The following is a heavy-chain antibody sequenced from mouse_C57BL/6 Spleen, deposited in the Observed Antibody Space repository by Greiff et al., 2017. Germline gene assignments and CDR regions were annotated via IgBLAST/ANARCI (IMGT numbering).Heavy chain of an antibody. CDR2: INSDGGST. V-gene: IGHV5-2*03. CDR1: EYEFPSHD. D-gene: IGHD2-3*01. CDR3: ARADGYVGEFAY. J-gene: IGHJ3*01. Sequence: EVKVEEPGGGLVQPGESLKLSCESSEYEFPSHDMSWVRKTPEKRLELVAAINSDGGSTYYPDTMERRFIISRDNTKKTLCMQMSSLRSEDTALYYCARADGYVGEFAYWGQGTLVTVSA.